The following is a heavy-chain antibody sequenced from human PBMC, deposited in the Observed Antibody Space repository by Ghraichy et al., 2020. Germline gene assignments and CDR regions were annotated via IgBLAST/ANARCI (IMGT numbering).Heavy chain of an antibody. CDR3: AKAGFWSGYYRSDYYYGMDV. J-gene: IGHJ6*02. Sequence: GGSLRLSCAASGFTFSSYAMSWVRQAPGKGLEWVSAIGGSGGSTYYADSVKGRFTISRDNSKNTLYLQMNSLRAEDTAVYYCAKAGFWSGYYRSDYYYGMDVWGQGTTVTVSS. V-gene: IGHV3-23*01. CDR2: IGGSGGST. CDR1: GFTFSSYA. D-gene: IGHD3-3*01.